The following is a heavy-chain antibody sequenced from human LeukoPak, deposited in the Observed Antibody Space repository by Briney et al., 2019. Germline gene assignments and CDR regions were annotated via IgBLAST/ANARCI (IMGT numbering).Heavy chain of an antibody. J-gene: IGHJ4*02. Sequence: GGSLRLSCAASGFTFTTYWMSWVRQAPGKGLEWVANINQDGTEKFYVDSVKGRFTISRDNAKNSLYLQMNSLRAEDTAVYYCAREAATIDYWGQGTLVTVSS. D-gene: IGHD6-25*01. V-gene: IGHV3-7*03. CDR3: AREAATIDY. CDR1: GFTFTTYW. CDR2: INQDGTEK.